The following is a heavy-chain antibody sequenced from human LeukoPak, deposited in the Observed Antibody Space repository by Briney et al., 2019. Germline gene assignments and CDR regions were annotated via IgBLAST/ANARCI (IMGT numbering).Heavy chain of an antibody. V-gene: IGHV3-23*01. D-gene: IGHD3/OR15-3a*01. J-gene: IGHJ4*02. Sequence: PGGSLRLSCAASQFTFTTYAMSWVRQAPGRGLEWVSSIGDSGVSTYYADSVKGRFTISRDNSQNTLYLQMNSLGADDTAVYYCAKVATWTYFDSWGQGTLVTVSS. CDR2: IGDSGVST. CDR1: QFTFTTYA. CDR3: AKVATWTYFDS.